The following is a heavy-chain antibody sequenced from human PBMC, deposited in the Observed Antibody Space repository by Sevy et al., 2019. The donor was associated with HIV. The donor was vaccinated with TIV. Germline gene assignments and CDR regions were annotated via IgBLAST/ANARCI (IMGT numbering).Heavy chain of an antibody. J-gene: IGHJ4*02. D-gene: IGHD3-22*01. CDR1: GFXFSSYA. V-gene: IGHV3-23*01. CDR3: AKEGYESXGXYX. CDR2: ISGSGGYT. Sequence: GGSLRLSCAASGFXFSSYAMTWVRQAPGKGLEWVSAISGSGGYTYYADSVKGRFTISRDNSKKTLDLQMHSLRAEDTAVYYCAKEGYESXGXYXXXXGTLVTVSS.